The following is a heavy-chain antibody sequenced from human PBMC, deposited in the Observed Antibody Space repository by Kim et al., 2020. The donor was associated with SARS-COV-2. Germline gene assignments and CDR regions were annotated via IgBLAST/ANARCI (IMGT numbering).Heavy chain of an antibody. CDR3: AKALGTRGWFDY. CDR2: IRIYNGEI. J-gene: IGHJ4*02. V-gene: IGHV1-18*01. Sequence: ASVKVSCKASGHILSTDGITWVRRAPGQGLEWMGWIRIYNGEIKYAQKFQDRVTMTTDKSTTTVYMELRSLRSDDSAIYYCAKALGTRGWFDYWGQGTLVTVSS. D-gene: IGHD6-19*01. CDR1: GHILSTDG.